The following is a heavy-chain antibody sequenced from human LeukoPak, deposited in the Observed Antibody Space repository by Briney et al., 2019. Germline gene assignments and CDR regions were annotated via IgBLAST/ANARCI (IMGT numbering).Heavy chain of an antibody. Sequence: SETLSLTCAVYGGSISGYYWSWIRQSPGKGLEWIAYIYNSGSTNYNPSLKSRVTISVDTSKNQFSLNLNSVTAADTAVYYCARFSSSTWAFDFWGQGTLVTVSS. J-gene: IGHJ4*02. CDR3: ARFSSSTWAFDF. D-gene: IGHD6-13*01. CDR1: GGSISGYY. CDR2: IYNSGST. V-gene: IGHV4-59*08.